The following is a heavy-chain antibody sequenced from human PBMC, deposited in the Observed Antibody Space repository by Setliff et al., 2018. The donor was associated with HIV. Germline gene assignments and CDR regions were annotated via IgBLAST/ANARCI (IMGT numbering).Heavy chain of an antibody. J-gene: IGHJ4*02. D-gene: IGHD3-16*01. CDR1: GNSLTIYW. CDR3: ARLPLNYDYVWGGLIYFDY. V-gene: IGHV5-51*01. CDR2: IYPGDSDT. Sequence: GESLKISCKGSGNSLTIYWIGWVRQMPGKGLEWMGIIYPGDSDTRYSPSFQGQVTISADKSISTAYLQWSSLKASDTAMYYCARLPLNYDYVWGGLIYFDYWGQGTLVTVSS.